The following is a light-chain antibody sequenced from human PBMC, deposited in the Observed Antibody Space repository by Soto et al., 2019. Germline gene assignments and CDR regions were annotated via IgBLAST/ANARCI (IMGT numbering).Light chain of an antibody. V-gene: IGKV4-1*01. CDR1: QSVLYTSNNKNY. Sequence: DIVMTQSPDSLAVSLCERATINCKSSQSVLYTSNNKNYLAWYQQKPGQPPRLLIYWASTRESGVPDRFSGSGSGTDFTITISSLQAEEVAVYYCQQYYTTYTFGKGTKLAIK. CDR2: WAS. CDR3: QQYYTTYT. J-gene: IGKJ2*01.